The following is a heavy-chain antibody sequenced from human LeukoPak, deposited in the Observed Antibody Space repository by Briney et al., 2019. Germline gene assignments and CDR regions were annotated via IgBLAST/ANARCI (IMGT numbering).Heavy chain of an antibody. CDR3: ARDFPRGSSLSGY. CDR2: INPNSGGT. J-gene: IGHJ4*02. D-gene: IGHD1-26*01. Sequence: GASVKVSCKASGYTFTGYYMHWVRQAPGQGLEWMGWINPNSGGTNYAQKFQGRVTMTRDTSISTAYMELSRLRSDDTAVYYCARDFPRGSSLSGYWGQGTLVTVSS. V-gene: IGHV1-2*02. CDR1: GYTFTGYY.